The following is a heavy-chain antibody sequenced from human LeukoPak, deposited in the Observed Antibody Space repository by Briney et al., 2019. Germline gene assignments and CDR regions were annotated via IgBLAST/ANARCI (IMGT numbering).Heavy chain of an antibody. J-gene: IGHJ4*02. Sequence: GRSLRLSCAASGFTFDDYAMHWVRQAPGKGLEWVSGISWNSGSIGYVDSVKGRFTISRDNAKNSLYLQMNSLRAEDTALYYCAKDQNYDFWSGLAVDYWGQGTLVTVSS. CDR2: ISWNSGSI. CDR3: AKDQNYDFWSGLAVDY. CDR1: GFTFDDYA. V-gene: IGHV3-9*01. D-gene: IGHD3-3*01.